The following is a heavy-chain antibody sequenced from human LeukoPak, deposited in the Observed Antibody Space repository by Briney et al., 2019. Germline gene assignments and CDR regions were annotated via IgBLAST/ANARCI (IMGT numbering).Heavy chain of an antibody. J-gene: IGHJ4*02. CDR2: INWNGGST. Sequence: PGGSLRLSCAASGFTFDDYGMSWVRQAPGKGLEWVSGINWNGGSTGYADSVKGRFTISRDNAKNSLYLQMNSLRAEDTALYYCARDQTPYYYYDSSGYHPGGYWGQGTLVTVSS. CDR1: GFTFDDYG. V-gene: IGHV3-20*04. D-gene: IGHD3-22*01. CDR3: ARDQTPYYYYDSSGYHPGGY.